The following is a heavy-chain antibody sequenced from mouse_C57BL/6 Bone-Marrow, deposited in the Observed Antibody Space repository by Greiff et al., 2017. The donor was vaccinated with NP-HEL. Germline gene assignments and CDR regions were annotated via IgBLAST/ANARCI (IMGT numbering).Heavy chain of an antibody. D-gene: IGHD2-14*01. CDR1: GFTFSSYG. Sequence: EVQLKESGGDLVKPGGSLKLSCAASGFTFSSYGMSWVRQTPDKRLEWVATISSGGSYTYYPDSVKGRFTISRDNAKNTLYLQMSSLKSEDTAMYYCARHIGTWGQGTLVTVSA. J-gene: IGHJ3*01. CDR2: ISSGGSYT. V-gene: IGHV5-6*01. CDR3: ARHIGT.